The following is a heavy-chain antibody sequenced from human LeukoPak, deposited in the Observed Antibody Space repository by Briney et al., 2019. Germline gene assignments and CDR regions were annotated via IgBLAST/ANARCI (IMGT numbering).Heavy chain of an antibody. D-gene: IGHD2-2*01. CDR2: INTDGSTT. Sequence: QSGGSLRLSCAVSGFTFSNYWMHWVRQVAGKGLVWVSRINTDGSTTNYADSVKGRFTISRDNAKNTLYLQMISLRAEDTAVYYCTRVGYCATTSCRTAFDIWGQGTMVTVSS. CDR3: TRVGYCATTSCRTAFDI. CDR1: GFTFSNYW. V-gene: IGHV3-74*01. J-gene: IGHJ3*02.